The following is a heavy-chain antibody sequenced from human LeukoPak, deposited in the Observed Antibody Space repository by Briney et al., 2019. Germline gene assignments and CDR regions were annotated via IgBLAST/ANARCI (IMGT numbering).Heavy chain of an antibody. Sequence: GGSLRLSCATSGFPFSDFPMTWVRQAPGKGLEWISTTNSGGTTTYYAESVKGRFTISRDNFKNALYLQMSSLRVEDTAIYYCAKQSYARSLGEGGPGTLVTVSS. CDR3: AKQSYARSLGE. V-gene: IGHV3-23*01. CDR1: GFPFSDFP. CDR2: TNSGGTTT. J-gene: IGHJ4*02. D-gene: IGHD3-10*02.